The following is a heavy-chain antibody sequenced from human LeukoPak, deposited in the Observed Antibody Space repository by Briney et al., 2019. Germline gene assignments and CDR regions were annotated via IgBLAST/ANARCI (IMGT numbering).Heavy chain of an antibody. V-gene: IGHV3-23*01. D-gene: IGHD6-19*01. CDR1: GFTFSSYW. CDR2: ISGSGGST. CDR3: ANIAVAGNKYFDY. J-gene: IGHJ4*02. Sequence: GGSLRLSCAASGFTFSSYWLSWVRQAPGKGLEWVSVISGSGGSTYYADSVKGRFTISRDNSKNTLYLQMNSLRAEDTAVYYCANIAVAGNKYFDYWGQGTLVTVSS.